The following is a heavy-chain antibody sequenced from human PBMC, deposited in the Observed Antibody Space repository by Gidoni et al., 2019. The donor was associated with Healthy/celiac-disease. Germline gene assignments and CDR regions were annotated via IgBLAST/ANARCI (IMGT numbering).Heavy chain of an antibody. V-gene: IGHV3-23*01. CDR2: ISGSGGST. CDR3: AKGGYYDSSGYSDYFDY. CDR1: GFTFSSYA. Sequence: VQLLESGGGLVQPGGSLRLSCAASGFTFSSYAMSWVRQAPGKGLEGVSAISGSGGSTYYADSVKGRFTISRDNSKNTLYLQMNSLRAEDTAVYYCAKGGYYDSSGYSDYFDYWGQGTLVTVSS. D-gene: IGHD3-22*01. J-gene: IGHJ4*02.